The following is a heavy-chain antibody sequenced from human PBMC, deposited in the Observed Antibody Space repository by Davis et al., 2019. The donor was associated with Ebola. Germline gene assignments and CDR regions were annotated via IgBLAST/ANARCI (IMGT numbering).Heavy chain of an antibody. CDR1: GFNFRNYA. J-gene: IGHJ4*02. CDR2: VSTDGSSQ. V-gene: IGHV3-30*07. CDR3: ARVTLWWDDDSGGPTTYYYDI. Sequence: GESLKISCVASGFNFRNYAMHWVRQAPGKGLEWVALVSTDGSSQYYADSVTGRFIISRDNSRRTLSLQMNNLRAEDTATYYCARVTLWWDDDSGGPTTYYYDIWGQGALVTVSS. D-gene: IGHD3-22*01.